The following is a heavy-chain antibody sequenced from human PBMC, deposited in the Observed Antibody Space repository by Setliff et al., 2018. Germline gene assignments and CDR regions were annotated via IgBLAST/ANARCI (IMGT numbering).Heavy chain of an antibody. J-gene: IGHJ4*02. CDR3: SRDLQGSGDYVVDY. V-gene: IGHV3-7*01. CDR1: GFTFRSCW. Sequence: SLKISCAASGFTFRSCWMSWVRQAPGKGLEWVANIKKDGSIKYYLDSVRGRFTISRDNAENSLTLQMNSLRVEDTAVYYCSRDLQGSGDYVVDYWGQGTLVTVS. D-gene: IGHD4-17*01. CDR2: IKKDGSIK.